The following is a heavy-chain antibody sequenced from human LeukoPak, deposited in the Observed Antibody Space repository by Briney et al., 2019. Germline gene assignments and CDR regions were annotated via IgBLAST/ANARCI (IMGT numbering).Heavy chain of an antibody. V-gene: IGHV3-33*06. J-gene: IGHJ6*03. D-gene: IGHD3-16*01. Sequence: GGSLRPSCAASGFTFSSYGMHWVRQAPGKGLEWVAVIWYDGSNKYYADSVKGRFTISRDNSKNTLYLQMNSLRAEDTAVYYCAKDGGGSAGGSNVVYYYYYMDVWGKGTTVTVSS. CDR2: IWYDGSNK. CDR3: AKDGGGSAGGSNVVYYYYYMDV. CDR1: GFTFSSYG.